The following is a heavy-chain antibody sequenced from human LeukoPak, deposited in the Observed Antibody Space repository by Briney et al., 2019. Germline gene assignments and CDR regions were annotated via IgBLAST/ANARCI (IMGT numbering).Heavy chain of an antibody. Sequence: GGSLRLSCAASGFTFGDYWMTWVRQVPGRGREWVANINRGGKEVHYVDSVKGRFTISRDNAKNSLYLQLDSLRVEDTAVYYCARVGAWELQRVFDYWGQGTLVTVSS. J-gene: IGHJ4*02. D-gene: IGHD1-26*01. CDR2: INRGGKEV. CDR3: ARVGAWELQRVFDY. V-gene: IGHV3-7*01. CDR1: GFTFGDYW.